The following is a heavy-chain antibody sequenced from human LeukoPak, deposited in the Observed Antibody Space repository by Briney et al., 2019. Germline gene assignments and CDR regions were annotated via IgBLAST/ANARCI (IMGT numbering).Heavy chain of an antibody. Sequence: GGSLRLSCAASGFTFSSYAIHWVRQAPGKGLEWVAVISYDGSNKYYADSVKGRFTISRDNPKNTLYVQMNSLRIEDTAVYYCARRAAAGHGFDIWGQGTMVTVSS. V-gene: IGHV3-30-3*01. CDR1: GFTFSSYA. J-gene: IGHJ3*02. CDR3: ARRAAAGHGFDI. D-gene: IGHD6-13*01. CDR2: ISYDGSNK.